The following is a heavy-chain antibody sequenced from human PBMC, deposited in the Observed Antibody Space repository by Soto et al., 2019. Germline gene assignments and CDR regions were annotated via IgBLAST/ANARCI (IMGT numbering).Heavy chain of an antibody. J-gene: IGHJ4*02. V-gene: IGHV3-23*01. CDR3: AKVLYTYYDSSGYLGSY. Sequence: PGGSLRLSCAASGFTFSSYAMSWVRQTPGKGLEWVSAISGSGGSTYYADSVKGRFTISRDNSKNTLYLQMNSLRAEDTAVYYCAKVLYTYYDSSGYLGSYWGQGTLVTVSS. CDR2: ISGSGGST. D-gene: IGHD3-22*01. CDR1: GFTFSSYA.